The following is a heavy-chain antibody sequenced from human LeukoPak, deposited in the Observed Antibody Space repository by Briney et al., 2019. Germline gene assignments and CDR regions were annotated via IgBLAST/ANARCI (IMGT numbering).Heavy chain of an antibody. CDR3: ASRYYYDSSGEVDL. CDR2: IYYSGST. Sequence: LRLSCAASGFSFSSYAMSWVRQHPGKGLEWIGYIYYSGSTYYNPSLKSRVTISVDTSKNQFSLKLSSVTAADTAVYYCASRYYYDSSGEVDLWGRGTLVTVSS. CDR1: GFSFSSYA. J-gene: IGHJ2*01. D-gene: IGHD3-22*01. V-gene: IGHV4-31*02.